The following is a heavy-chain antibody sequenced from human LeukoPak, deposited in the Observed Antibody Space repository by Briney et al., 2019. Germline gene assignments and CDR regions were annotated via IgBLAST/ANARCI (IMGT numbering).Heavy chain of an antibody. J-gene: IGHJ1*01. Sequence: SQTLSLTCTVSGGSISSGSYYWSWIRQPAGKGLEWIGRIYTSGSTNYNPSLKSRVTISLDTSENQFSLKLSSVTAADTAVYYCAREFQHWGQGTLVTVSS. V-gene: IGHV4-61*02. CDR2: IYTSGST. CDR1: GGSISSGSYY. CDR3: AREFQH.